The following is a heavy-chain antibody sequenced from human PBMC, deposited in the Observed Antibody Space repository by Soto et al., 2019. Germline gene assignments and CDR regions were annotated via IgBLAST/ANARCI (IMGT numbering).Heavy chain of an antibody. CDR3: ARGLTMGQLPSHFDH. J-gene: IGHJ5*02. D-gene: IGHD3-16*01. CDR2: VHSSGIT. Sequence: PSETLSLTRTVSGGSVSNDNFYWSWIRQPPGKGLEWIGYVHSSGITNYNPSLKRRVTISVDTYRNQFSLRLSSVTAADTAVYYCARGLTMGQLPSHFDHWGQGTLVTVSS. CDR1: GGSVSNDNFY. V-gene: IGHV4-61*01.